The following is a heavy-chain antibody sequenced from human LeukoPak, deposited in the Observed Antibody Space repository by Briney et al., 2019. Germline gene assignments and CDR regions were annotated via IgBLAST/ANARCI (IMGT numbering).Heavy chain of an antibody. J-gene: IGHJ5*02. CDR1: GYSFIDYY. CDR3: APDMNNYALGSDP. CDR2: INPDSGAT. Sequence: ASVKVSCKASGYSFIDYYIHWVRQAPGQGLEWMGWINPDSGATNYAEKFQGRVTMTRDTSISTAYMELTTLRSDDTAVYYCAPDMNNYALGSDPWGQGSLVTVSS. D-gene: IGHD3-10*01. V-gene: IGHV1-2*02.